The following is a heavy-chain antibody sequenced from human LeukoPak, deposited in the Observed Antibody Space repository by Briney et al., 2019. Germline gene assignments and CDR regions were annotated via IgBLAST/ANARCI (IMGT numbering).Heavy chain of an antibody. CDR3: AKAGAVAGTDWFDP. CDR2: ISGSGGST. D-gene: IGHD6-19*01. CDR1: GFTFSSYA. J-gene: IGHJ5*02. Sequence: GGFLRLSCAASGFTFSSYAMSWVRQAPGKGLEWVSAISGSGGSTYYADSVKGRFTISRDNSKNTLYLQMNSLGAEDTAVYYCAKAGAVAGTDWFDPWGQGTLVTVSS. V-gene: IGHV3-23*01.